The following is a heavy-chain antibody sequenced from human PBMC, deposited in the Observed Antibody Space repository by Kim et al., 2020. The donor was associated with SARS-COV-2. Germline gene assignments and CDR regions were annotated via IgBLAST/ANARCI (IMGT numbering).Heavy chain of an antibody. CDR2: GATT. V-gene: IGHV3-23*01. D-gene: IGHD3-22*01. CDR3: TKDGSGYSN. Sequence: GATTYYADSVKGRFTISRDNSKNTLYLQMNSLRAEDTAVYYCTKDGSGYSNWGQGTLVTVSS. J-gene: IGHJ4*02.